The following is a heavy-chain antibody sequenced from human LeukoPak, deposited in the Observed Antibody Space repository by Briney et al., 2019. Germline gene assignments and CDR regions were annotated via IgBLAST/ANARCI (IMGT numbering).Heavy chain of an antibody. CDR2: IYYSGIT. Sequence: PSETLSLTCTVSGASISSSSYYWGWIRQPPGKGLEWIGSIYYSGITYYNPSLKSRVTISVDTSKNQFSLKLTSVTAADTAVYYCARLLRYCSSTSCYYFDYWGQGTLVTVSS. D-gene: IGHD2-2*01. CDR3: ARLLRYCSSTSCYYFDY. J-gene: IGHJ4*02. V-gene: IGHV4-39*01. CDR1: GASISSSSYY.